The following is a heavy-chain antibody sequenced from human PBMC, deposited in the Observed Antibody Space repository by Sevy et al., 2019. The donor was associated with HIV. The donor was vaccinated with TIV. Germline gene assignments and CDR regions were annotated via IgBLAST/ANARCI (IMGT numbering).Heavy chain of an antibody. CDR2: ISGRSSYI. CDR3: ARDGGCSSTSCLLYFDS. Sequence: GGSLRLSCAASGFTFSDYYMNWVRQPPGKGLEWVSSISGRSSYIHYADSVRGRFTISRDNAKNSLYLQMNSLRVDDTAVYFCARDGGCSSTSCLLYFDSWGQGALVTVSS. V-gene: IGHV3-21*01. CDR1: GFTFSDYY. J-gene: IGHJ4*02. D-gene: IGHD2-2*01.